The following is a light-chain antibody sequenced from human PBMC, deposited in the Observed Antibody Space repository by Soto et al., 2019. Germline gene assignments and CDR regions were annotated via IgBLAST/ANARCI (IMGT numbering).Light chain of an antibody. CDR2: SAS. J-gene: IGKJ5*01. V-gene: IGKV1-27*01. CDR3: QNFNTAPLT. Sequence: DIQMTQSPSSLSASVGDRVTITCRASQDISVYLAWYQQKPGKVPKLLIYSASTLQSGVPSRFSGSGSGTDFTLTISSLQPEDVATYCCQNFNTAPLTFGQGTRLEIK. CDR1: QDISVY.